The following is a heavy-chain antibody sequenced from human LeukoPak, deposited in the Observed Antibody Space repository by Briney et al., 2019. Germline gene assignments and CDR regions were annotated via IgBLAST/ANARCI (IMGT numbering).Heavy chain of an antibody. CDR2: INLNSGDR. CDR3: ARVSRLYHDTSGRIFDY. J-gene: IGHJ4*02. D-gene: IGHD3-22*01. Sequence: ASVKVSCKASGYTFTGYYMHWVRQAPGQGLEWMGWINLNSGDRNYAQKFQGRVTMTRDTSSSTAYMEVGRLRSDDTAVYYCARVSRLYHDTSGRIFDYWGQGTLVTVSS. V-gene: IGHV1-2*02. CDR1: GYTFTGYY.